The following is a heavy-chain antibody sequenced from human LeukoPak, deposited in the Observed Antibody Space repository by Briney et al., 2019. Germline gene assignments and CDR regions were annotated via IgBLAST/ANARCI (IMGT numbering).Heavy chain of an antibody. CDR2: IIPIFGTA. CDR1: GYTFTSYG. V-gene: IGHV1-69*13. J-gene: IGHJ3*02. Sequence: GASVKVSCKASGYTFTSYGISWVRQAPGQGLEWMGGIIPIFGTANYAQKFQGRVTITADESTSTAYMELSSLRSEDTAVYYCAAAGGAFDIWGQGTMVTVSS. D-gene: IGHD2-15*01. CDR3: AAAGGAFDI.